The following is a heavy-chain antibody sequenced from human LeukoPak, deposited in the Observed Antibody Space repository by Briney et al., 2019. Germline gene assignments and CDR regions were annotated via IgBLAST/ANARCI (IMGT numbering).Heavy chain of an antibody. V-gene: IGHV3-30-3*01. CDR3: ARDRVGRYYGSGSYYNVIY. CDR1: GFTFSSYE. J-gene: IGHJ4*02. D-gene: IGHD3-10*01. Sequence: GGSLRLSCAASGFTFSSYEMNWVRQAPGKGLEWVAVISYDGSNKYYADSVKGRFTISRDNSKNTLYLQMNSLRAEDTAVYYCARDRVGRYYGSGSYYNVIYWGQGTLVTVSS. CDR2: ISYDGSNK.